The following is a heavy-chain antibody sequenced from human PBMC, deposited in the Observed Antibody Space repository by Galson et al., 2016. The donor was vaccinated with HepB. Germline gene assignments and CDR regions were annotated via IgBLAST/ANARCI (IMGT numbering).Heavy chain of an antibody. J-gene: IGHJ3*02. CDR2: ISWNSNFV. CDR1: GFTFDDYA. Sequence: SLRLSCAASGFTFDDYAMHWVRQAPGKGLEWVSGISWNSNFVGYADSVKGRFTISRDNAKNSLYLQMNSLRPEDTALYFCAKCITVTHSDAFDIWGRGTIVTVSS. V-gene: IGHV3-9*01. D-gene: IGHD1-7*01. CDR3: AKCITVTHSDAFDI.